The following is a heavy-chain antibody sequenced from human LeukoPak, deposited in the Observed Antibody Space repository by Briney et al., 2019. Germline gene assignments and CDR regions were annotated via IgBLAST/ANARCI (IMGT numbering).Heavy chain of an antibody. V-gene: IGHV3-23*01. CDR1: GFTFSSYA. CDR3: AKENGYYYDSSVLLGY. J-gene: IGHJ4*02. CDR2: ISGSGGST. D-gene: IGHD3-22*01. Sequence: GGSLRLSCAASGFTFSSYAMSWVRQAPGKGLEWVSAISGSGGSTYYADSVKGRFTISRDNSKNTLYLQMNSLRAGDTAVYYCAKENGYYYDSSVLLGYWGQGTLVTVSS.